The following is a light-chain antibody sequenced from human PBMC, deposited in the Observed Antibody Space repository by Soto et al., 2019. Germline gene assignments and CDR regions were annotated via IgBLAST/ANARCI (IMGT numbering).Light chain of an antibody. CDR3: SSYTSSIVV. CDR2: EVS. V-gene: IGLV2-14*01. Sequence: QSALTQPASVSGSPGQSITISCTGTSSDVGGYNYVSWYQQHPGKAPKLMIYEVSNRPSGVSNRFSGPKSGNTASLTISGLQAEDEADYYCSSYTSSIVVFGGGTKVTVL. J-gene: IGLJ2*01. CDR1: SSDVGGYNY.